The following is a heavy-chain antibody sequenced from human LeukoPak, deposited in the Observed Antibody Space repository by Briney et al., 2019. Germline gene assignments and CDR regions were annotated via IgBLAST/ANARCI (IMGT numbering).Heavy chain of an antibody. J-gene: IGHJ4*02. CDR2: IYYSGST. D-gene: IGHD2-8*01. CDR3: ARLYGLFDY. V-gene: IGHV4-59*12. Sequence: SETLSLTCTVPGGSISSYYWSWIRQPPGKGLEWIGNIYYSGSTNYNPSLKSRVTISVDTSRIHFSLKLSSVTAADTAVYYCARLYGLFDYWGQGTLVTVSS. CDR1: GGSISSYY.